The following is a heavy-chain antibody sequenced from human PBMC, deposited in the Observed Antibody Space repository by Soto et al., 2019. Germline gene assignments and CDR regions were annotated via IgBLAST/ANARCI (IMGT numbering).Heavy chain of an antibody. V-gene: IGHV1-69*13. J-gene: IGHJ5*02. CDR3: AVRYCSGGSCYGWFDP. D-gene: IGHD2-15*01. CDR1: GGTFSSYA. Sequence: SVKVSCKASGGTFSSYAISWVRQAPGQGLEWMGRIIPIFGTANYAQKFQGRVTITADESTSTAYMELSSLRSEDTAVYYCAVRYCSGGSCYGWFDPWGQGTLVTVSS. CDR2: IIPIFGTA.